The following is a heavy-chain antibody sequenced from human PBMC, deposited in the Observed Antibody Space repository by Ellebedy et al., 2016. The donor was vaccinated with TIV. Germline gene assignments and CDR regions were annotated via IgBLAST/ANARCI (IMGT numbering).Heavy chain of an antibody. CDR1: GGSISSSSYY. CDR3: ASHMVRESTWFDP. V-gene: IGHV4-39*01. D-gene: IGHD3-10*01. J-gene: IGHJ5*02. Sequence: MPSETLSLTCTVSGGSISSSSYYWGWIRQPPGKGLEWIGSIYYSGSTYYNPSLKSRATISVATSKNQISLKLSSVTAADTAVYYCASHMVRESTWFDPWGQGTLVTVSS. CDR2: IYYSGST.